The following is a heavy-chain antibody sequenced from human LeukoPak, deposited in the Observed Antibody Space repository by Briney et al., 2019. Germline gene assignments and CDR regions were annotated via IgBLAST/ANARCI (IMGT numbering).Heavy chain of an antibody. J-gene: IGHJ3*02. D-gene: IGHD2-2*01. CDR2: IYYSGST. Sequence: SETLSLTCTVSGGSISKSNYYWGCIRQPPGKGLEWIGNIYYSGSTYYNPSLRSRVTISVDTSKNQFSLKLSSVTAADTAVYYCARIPTNAVPAAHNGFDIWGQGTMLTVSS. V-gene: IGHV4-39*01. CDR3: ARIPTNAVPAAHNGFDI. CDR1: GGSISKSNYY.